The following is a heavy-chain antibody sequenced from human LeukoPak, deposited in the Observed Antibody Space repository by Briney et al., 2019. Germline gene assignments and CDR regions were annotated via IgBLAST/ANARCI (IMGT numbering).Heavy chain of an antibody. V-gene: IGHV1-2*06. CDR1: GYTFTGYY. J-gene: IGHJ5*02. D-gene: IGHD3-10*01. CDR2: INPNSGGT. CDR3: ARGGSGSYYRSWFDP. Sequence: GASVKVSCTASGYTFTGYYMHWVRQAPGQGLEWMGRINPNSGGTNYAQKFQGRVTMTRDTSISTAYMELGRLRSDDTAVYYCARGGSGSYYRSWFDPWGQGTLVTVSS.